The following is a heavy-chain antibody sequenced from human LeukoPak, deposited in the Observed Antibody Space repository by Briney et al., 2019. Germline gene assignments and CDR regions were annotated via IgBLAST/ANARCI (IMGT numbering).Heavy chain of an antibody. CDR1: GFTFSSYA. D-gene: IGHD3-10*01. CDR3: ARDALRAMVRGDYFDY. CDR2: ISYDGSNK. J-gene: IGHJ4*02. Sequence: GGSLRLSCAASGFTFSSYAMHCVRQAPGKGLEWVAVISYDGSNKYYADSVKGRFTISRDNSKNTLYLQMNSLRAEDTAVYYCARDALRAMVRGDYFDYWGQGTLVTVSS. V-gene: IGHV3-30-3*01.